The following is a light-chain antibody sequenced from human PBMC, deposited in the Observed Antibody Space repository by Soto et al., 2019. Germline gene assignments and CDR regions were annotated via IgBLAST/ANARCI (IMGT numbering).Light chain of an antibody. Sequence: QPVLTQPPSVSGAPGQRVTISCTGSNSNIGAGFGVQWYQQFPRTAPRLLIYSNTNRPSGVPDRFSASKSGTSASLAITGLRAEDEADCYCQSFDINVLALIFGVGTKLTVL. CDR1: NSNIGAGFG. V-gene: IGLV1-40*01. CDR3: QSFDINVLALI. CDR2: SNT. J-gene: IGLJ2*01.